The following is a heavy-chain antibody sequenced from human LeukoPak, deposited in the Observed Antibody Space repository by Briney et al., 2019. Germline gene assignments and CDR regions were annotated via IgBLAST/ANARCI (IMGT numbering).Heavy chain of an antibody. V-gene: IGHV1-2*02. CDR1: GYTFTGYY. J-gene: IGHJ4*02. Sequence: GASVKVSCKASGYTFTGYYMHWVRQAPGQGLEWVGWINPNSGGTNHAQKFQGRVTMTRDTSISTAYMELSRLRSDDTAVYYCARAPYCGGDCPIWGSRFDYWGQGTLVTVSS. CDR3: ARAPYCGGDCPIWGSRFDY. D-gene: IGHD2-21*02. CDR2: INPNSGGT.